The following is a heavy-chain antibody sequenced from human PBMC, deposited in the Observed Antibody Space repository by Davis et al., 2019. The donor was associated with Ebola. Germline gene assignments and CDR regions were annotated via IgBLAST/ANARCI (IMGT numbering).Heavy chain of an antibody. J-gene: IGHJ6*02. V-gene: IGHV1-69*04. CDR1: GYTFTSYG. Sequence: SVKVSCKASGYTFTSYGISWVRQAPGQGLEWMGRIIPILGIANYAQKFQGRVTITADKSTSTAYMELSSLRSEDTAVYYCARDPIAAAEGPDPFWYYYYGMDVWGQGTTVTVSS. CDR3: ARDPIAAAEGPDPFWYYYYGMDV. D-gene: IGHD6-13*01. CDR2: IIPILGIA.